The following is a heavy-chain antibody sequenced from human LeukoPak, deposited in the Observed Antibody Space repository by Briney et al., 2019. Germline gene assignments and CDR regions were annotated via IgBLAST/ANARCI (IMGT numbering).Heavy chain of an antibody. Sequence: AETLSLTCDVSGVSIQSYWWSWVRKPAGKGLEWIGLIYTTGRTNYSPSFQSRLTISIDVSSNQFSLTLRSVTAADTAVYYCSRSGYTISAYHSDFWGQGAPVTVSS. J-gene: IGHJ4*02. V-gene: IGHV4-4*07. CDR2: IYTTGRT. CDR3: SRSGYTISAYHSDF. CDR1: GVSIQSYW. D-gene: IGHD6-25*01.